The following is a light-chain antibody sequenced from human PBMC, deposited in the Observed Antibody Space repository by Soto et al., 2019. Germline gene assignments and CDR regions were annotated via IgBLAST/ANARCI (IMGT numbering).Light chain of an antibody. CDR3: QQCGSSPWT. V-gene: IGKV3-11*01. CDR1: QSVSSY. CDR2: DAS. Sequence: IVLTHSPATLSFSPGEMATLSVGASQSVSSYLAWYQQKPGQAPRLLIYDASYRATGIPDRFSGSGSGTDFTLTISRLEPEDFAVYYCQQCGSSPWTFGQGTKVDIK. J-gene: IGKJ1*01.